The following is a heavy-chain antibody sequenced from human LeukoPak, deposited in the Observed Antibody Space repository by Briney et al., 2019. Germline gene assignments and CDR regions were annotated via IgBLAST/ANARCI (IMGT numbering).Heavy chain of an antibody. J-gene: IGHJ5*02. V-gene: IGHV4-4*02. CDR3: ARDAGSYYKTGFDP. Sequence: SETLSLTCAVSGGSISSSNWWSWVRQPPGKGLEWIGEIYHSGSTNYNPSLKSRVTISVDKSKNQFSLKLSSVTAADTAVYYCARDAGSYYKTGFDPWGQGTLVPVSS. CDR2: IYHSGST. D-gene: IGHD3-10*01. CDR1: GGSISSSNW.